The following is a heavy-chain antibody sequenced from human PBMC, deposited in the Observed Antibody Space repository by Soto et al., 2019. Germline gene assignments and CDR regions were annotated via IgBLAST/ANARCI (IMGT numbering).Heavy chain of an antibody. D-gene: IGHD4-17*01. CDR3: ATEGNYGGNVNDAFDI. V-gene: IGHV6-1*01. CDR1: GDSVSSNSAA. Sequence: SQTLSLTCAVSGDSVSSNSAAWNWIRQSPSRGLEWLGRTYYRSKWYNDYAVSVKSRITINPDTSKNQFSLQLNSVTPEDTAVYYCATEGNYGGNVNDAFDIWGQGTMVTVSS. J-gene: IGHJ3*02. CDR2: TYYRSKWYN.